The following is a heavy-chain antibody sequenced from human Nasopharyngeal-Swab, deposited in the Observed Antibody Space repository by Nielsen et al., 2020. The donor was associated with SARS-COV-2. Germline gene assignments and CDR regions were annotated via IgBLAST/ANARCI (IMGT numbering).Heavy chain of an antibody. V-gene: IGHV2-5*02. CDR3: AHRPGFGELLSDWFDP. J-gene: IGHJ5*02. CDR1: GFSLSTSGVG. D-gene: IGHD3-10*01. CDR2: IYWDDDK. Sequence: SGPTLVKPTQTLTLTCTFSGFSLSTSGVGVGWIRQPPGKALEWLALIYWDDDKRYSPSLKSRLTITKGTSKNQVVLTMTNMDPVDTATYYCAHRPGFGELLSDWFDPWGQGTLVTVSS.